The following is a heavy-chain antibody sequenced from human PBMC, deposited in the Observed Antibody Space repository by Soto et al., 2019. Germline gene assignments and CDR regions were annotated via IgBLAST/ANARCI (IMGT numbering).Heavy chain of an antibody. J-gene: IGHJ4*02. D-gene: IGHD3-22*01. CDR3: AKDVHYDSSGGLDS. CDR1: GFTFDNYA. V-gene: IGHV3-23*01. CDR2: ISGGGGGT. Sequence: EVRLLESGGGLEQPGGSLRLSCVISGFTFDNYAMSWVRQAPGKGLEWVSAISGGGGGTYYADSVRGRFIISRENSKNTVYLQVNGLRTEDTAVYYCAKDVHYDSSGGLDSWGQGTLVTVSS.